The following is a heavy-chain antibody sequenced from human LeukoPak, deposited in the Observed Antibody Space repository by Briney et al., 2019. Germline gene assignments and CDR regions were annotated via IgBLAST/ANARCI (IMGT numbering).Heavy chain of an antibody. V-gene: IGHV4-34*01. CDR3: ARLYSSSWYWSWFDP. J-gene: IGHJ5*02. CDR2: INHSGST. CDR1: GGSFSGYY. D-gene: IGHD6-13*01. Sequence: SETLSLTCAVYGGSFSGYYWSWIRQPPGKGLEWIGEINHSGSTNYDPSLKSRVTISVDTSKNQFSLKLSSVSAADTAVYYCARLYSSSWYWSWFDPWGQGTLVTVSS.